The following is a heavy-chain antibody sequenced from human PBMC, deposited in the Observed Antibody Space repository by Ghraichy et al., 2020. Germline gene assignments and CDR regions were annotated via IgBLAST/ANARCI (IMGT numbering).Heavy chain of an antibody. CDR1: GFSFSNSW. V-gene: IGHV3-7*03. D-gene: IGHD3-10*01. J-gene: IGHJ4*02. CDR3: ARDPKRGALDY. Sequence: GESLRLSCKASGFSFSNSWMSWVRQSPEKGLEWVANINNDGKERYYVDSLKGRFTISRDNGKNSLFLQISRLTVDYTAVYYCARDPKRGALDYWGQGTLVAVSA. CDR2: INNDGKER.